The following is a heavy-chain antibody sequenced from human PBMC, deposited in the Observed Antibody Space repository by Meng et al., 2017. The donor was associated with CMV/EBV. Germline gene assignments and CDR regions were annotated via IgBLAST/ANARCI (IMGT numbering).Heavy chain of an antibody. CDR2: IYYSGST. D-gene: IGHD2-2*01. J-gene: IGHJ4*02. V-gene: IGHV4-59*01. Sequence: QVALQESGPGLVKLSETLSLTCTGSGGSISSYYWSWIRQPPGKGLEWIGYIYYSGSTNYNPSLKSRVTISVDTSKNQFSLKLSSVTAADTAVYYCASVGSTTPYFDYWGQGTLVTVSS. CDR1: GGSISSYY. CDR3: ASVGSTTPYFDY.